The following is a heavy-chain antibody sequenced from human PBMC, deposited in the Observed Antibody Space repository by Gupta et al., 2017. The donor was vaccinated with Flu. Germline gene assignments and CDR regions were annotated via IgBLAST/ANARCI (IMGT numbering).Heavy chain of an antibody. D-gene: IGHD3-10*01. V-gene: IGHV4-4*02. J-gene: IGHJ5*02. CDR3: ARSRPRYFYDSGTYDAKWLDP. Sequence: QSPGKGLEWIGEVFHHGSTVYNPSLKSRVIMSVDKSKNQFSLRLTSVTAADTAVYYCARSRPRYFYDSGTYDAKWLDPWGQGTLVTVSA. CDR2: VFHHGST.